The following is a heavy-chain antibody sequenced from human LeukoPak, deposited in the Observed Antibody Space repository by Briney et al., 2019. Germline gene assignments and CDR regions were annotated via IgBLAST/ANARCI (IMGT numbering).Heavy chain of an antibody. Sequence: PGGSLRLSCAASEFTFSSYNLNWVRQAPGKGLEWVSSISSSSSIVYYADSVKGRFTISRDNSKNTLYLQMNSLRAEDTAVYYCARVNDYGDYEVDYWGQGTLVTVSS. CDR2: ISSSSSIV. CDR1: EFTFSSYN. CDR3: ARVNDYGDYEVDY. D-gene: IGHD4-17*01. J-gene: IGHJ4*02. V-gene: IGHV3-48*01.